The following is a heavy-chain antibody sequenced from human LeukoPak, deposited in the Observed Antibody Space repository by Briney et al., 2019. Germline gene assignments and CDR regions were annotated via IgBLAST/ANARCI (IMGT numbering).Heavy chain of an antibody. CDR1: GGSISRYY. Sequence: SETLSLTCTVSGGSISRYYWSWIRQPAGKGLKWIGRIYTSGSSNSYPSLKSRVTMSIDTSKNQFSLKLSSLTAADTAVYYCARRSITIFGVVRGYFDLWGRGTLVTVSS. CDR3: ARRSITIFGVVRGYFDL. D-gene: IGHD3-3*01. V-gene: IGHV4-4*07. CDR2: IYTSGSS. J-gene: IGHJ2*01.